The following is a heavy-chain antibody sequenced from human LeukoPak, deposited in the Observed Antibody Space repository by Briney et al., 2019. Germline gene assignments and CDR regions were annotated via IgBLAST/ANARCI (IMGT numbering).Heavy chain of an antibody. V-gene: IGHV3-21*01. CDR2: ISSSSSYI. D-gene: IGHD2-2*01. CDR3: SRDRHCIGSTCYGL. CDR1: GFTFSSYS. Sequence: GGSLRLSCAASGFTFSSYSMNWVRQAPGKGLELVSSISSSSSYIYYSDSVKGRFTISRDNAKNSLYLQMTSLRAEDTAVYYCSRDRHCIGSTCYGLWGQGTRVTVSS. J-gene: IGHJ4*02.